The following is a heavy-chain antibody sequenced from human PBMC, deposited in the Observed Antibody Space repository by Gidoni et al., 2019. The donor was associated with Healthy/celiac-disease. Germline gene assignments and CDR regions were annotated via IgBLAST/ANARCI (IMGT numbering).Heavy chain of an antibody. V-gene: IGHV4-30-4*01. CDR3: AREPITIFGVVTIGWFDP. D-gene: IGHD3-3*01. Sequence: QVQLQESGPGLVKPSQTLSLTCTVSGGSISSGDYYWSWIRQPPGKGLEWIGYIYYSGSTYYNPSLKSRVTISVDTSKNQFSLKLSSVTAADTAVYYCAREPITIFGVVTIGWFDPWGQGTLVTVSS. CDR2: IYYSGST. CDR1: GGSISSGDYY. J-gene: IGHJ5*02.